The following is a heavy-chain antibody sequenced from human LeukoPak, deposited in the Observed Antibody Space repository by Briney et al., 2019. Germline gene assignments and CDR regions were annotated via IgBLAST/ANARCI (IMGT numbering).Heavy chain of an antibody. J-gene: IGHJ3*02. CDR1: GYTFTHYY. CDR3: ARGKYDNYGWSFDI. CDR2: INPNSGAT. V-gene: IGHV1-2*02. Sequence: ASVKVSCRASGYTFTHYYIHWVRQAPGQGLEWMAWINPNSGATNYAQKFHGRITMTMDRAITTAYMELSSLRSDDTAVYYCARGKYDNYGWSFDIWGQGTMVTVSS. D-gene: IGHD4-17*01.